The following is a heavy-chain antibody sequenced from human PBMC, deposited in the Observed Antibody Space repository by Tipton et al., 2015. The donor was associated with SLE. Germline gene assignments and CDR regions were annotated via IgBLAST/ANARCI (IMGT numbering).Heavy chain of an antibody. CDR3: ASSSSWYHY. D-gene: IGHD6-13*01. J-gene: IGHJ4*02. Sequence: TLSLTCTVYGGSFSGYYWSWIRQHPGKGLEWIGYIYYSGSTYYNPSLKSRVTISVDTSKNQFSLKLSSVTAADTAVYYCASSSSWYHYWGQGTLVTVSS. CDR1: GGSFSGYY. V-gene: IGHV4-31*03. CDR2: IYYSGST.